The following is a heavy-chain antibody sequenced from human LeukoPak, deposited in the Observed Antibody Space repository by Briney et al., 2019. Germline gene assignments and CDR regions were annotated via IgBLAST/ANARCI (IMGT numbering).Heavy chain of an antibody. CDR1: EFIVSINY. Sequence: GGSLRLSCAASEFIVSINYMTWVRQAPGKGLEWVSLIYSRGDTKYADSVKGRFTISRDNSKNTLYLQMNSLRAEDTAVYYCAKVASLRLGGGLWYYFDYWGQGTLVTVSS. J-gene: IGHJ4*02. D-gene: IGHD3-16*01. CDR2: IYSRGDT. V-gene: IGHV3-66*03. CDR3: AKVASLRLGGGLWYYFDY.